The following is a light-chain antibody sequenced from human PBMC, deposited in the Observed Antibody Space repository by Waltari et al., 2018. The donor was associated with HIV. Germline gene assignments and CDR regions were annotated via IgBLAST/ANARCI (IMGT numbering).Light chain of an antibody. CDR1: QSIASY. CDR2: AAS. J-gene: IGKJ1*01. CDR3: QQSYTPPPT. Sequence: DIQMTQSPSSLSASVGDRVTIACRASQSIASYLNWYQQKPGKAPQLLIYAASSLQNGAPSRFSGSGSETDFTLTISSLQPEDFAIYYCQQSYTPPPTFGQGTKVEIK. V-gene: IGKV1-39*01.